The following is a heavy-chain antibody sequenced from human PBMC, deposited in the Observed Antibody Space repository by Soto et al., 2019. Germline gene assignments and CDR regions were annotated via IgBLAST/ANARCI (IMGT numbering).Heavy chain of an antibody. D-gene: IGHD3-16*01. J-gene: IGHJ4*02. CDR3: AADLVDALTAFPPFAY. CDR2: LDADNGDT. Sequence: ASVLVSCMVSGNSRQHPPIHGVRQPAGKGLEWMGGLDADNGDTAYGQRFQDRVTITEDTSTDTAYIEMSSLTSEDTAVYFCAADLVDALTAFPPFAYCGQGTLVPVFS. CDR1: GNSRQHPP. V-gene: IGHV1-24*01.